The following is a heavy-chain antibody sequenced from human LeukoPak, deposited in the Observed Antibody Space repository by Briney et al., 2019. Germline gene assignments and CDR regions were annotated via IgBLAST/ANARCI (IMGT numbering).Heavy chain of an antibody. CDR1: GFTLSSYA. J-gene: IGHJ4*02. Sequence: PGGSLRLSCAASGFTLSSYAMSWVRQAPGKGLEWVSAISGSGGSTYYADSVKGRFTISRDNSKNTLYLQMNSLRAEDTAVYYCAKDRYYYDSSGYYYCPYWGQGTLVTVSS. CDR3: AKDRYYYDSSGYYYCPY. CDR2: ISGSGGST. D-gene: IGHD3-22*01. V-gene: IGHV3-23*01.